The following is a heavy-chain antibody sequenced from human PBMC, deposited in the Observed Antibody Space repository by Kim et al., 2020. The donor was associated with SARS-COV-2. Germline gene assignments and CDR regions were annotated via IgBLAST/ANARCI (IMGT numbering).Heavy chain of an antibody. CDR3: VKSLVREQYGMDA. J-gene: IGHJ6*02. CDR1: GFTFSDYG. CDR2: ISWNNGNK. D-gene: IGHD3-10*01. Sequence: GGSLRPSCAASGFTFSDYGMHWVRQAPGKGLEWVAGISWNNGNKEYADSVKGRFTISRDNSKKSLFLQMNSLRIEDTALYFCVKSLVREQYGMDAWGQGTMVTVSS. V-gene: IGHV3-9*01.